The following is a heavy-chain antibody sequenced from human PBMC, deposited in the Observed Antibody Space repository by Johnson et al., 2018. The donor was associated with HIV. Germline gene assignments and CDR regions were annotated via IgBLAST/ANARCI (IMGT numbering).Heavy chain of an antibody. V-gene: IGHV3-30*18. CDR2: LSYDGSNE. CDR1: GFTFSSYG. CDR3: AKGYYDSSFGLDL. Sequence: QVQLVESGGGVVQPGRSLRLSCIASGFTFSSYGMHWVRQAPGKGLQWVALLSYDGSNEYYADSVQGRFTISRDNYKNTLYLNMNNLTVEDTAVYHCAKGYYDSSFGLDLWGQGTMVTVSS. J-gene: IGHJ3*01. D-gene: IGHD3-3*01.